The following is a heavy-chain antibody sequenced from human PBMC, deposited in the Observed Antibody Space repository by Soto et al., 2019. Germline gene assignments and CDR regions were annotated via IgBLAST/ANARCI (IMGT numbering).Heavy chain of an antibody. V-gene: IGHV1-24*01. CDR1: GYTLTELS. Sequence: ASVKVSCKVSGYTLTELSMHWVRQAPGKGLEWMGGFDPEDGETIYAQKFQGRVTMTEDTSTDTAYMELSSLRSEDTAVYYCATSFTGKPYSYAPDPFYYYYGMDVWGQGTTVTVSS. CDR3: ATSFTGKPYSYAPDPFYYYYGMDV. D-gene: IGHD5-18*01. CDR2: FDPEDGET. J-gene: IGHJ6*02.